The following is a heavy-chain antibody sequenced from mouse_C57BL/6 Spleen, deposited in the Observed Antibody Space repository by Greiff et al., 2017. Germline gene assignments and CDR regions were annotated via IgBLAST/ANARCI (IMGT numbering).Heavy chain of an antibody. Sequence: EVKLVESGGGLVKPGGSLKLSCAASGFTFSDYVMHWVRQAPEKGLVWVAYISSGSSTIYYADTVKGRFTISRDNAKNTLFLQMTSLRSEDTAMYYCARRNWDYLEYWDQGTTLTVSS. D-gene: IGHD4-1*01. CDR2: ISSGSSTI. J-gene: IGHJ2*01. V-gene: IGHV5-17*01. CDR3: ARRNWDYLEY. CDR1: GFTFSDYV.